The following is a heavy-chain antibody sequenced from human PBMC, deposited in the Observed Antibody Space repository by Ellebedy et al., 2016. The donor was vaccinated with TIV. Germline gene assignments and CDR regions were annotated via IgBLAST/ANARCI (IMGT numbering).Heavy chain of an antibody. Sequence: GESLKISCAASGFTFSTYAMSWVRQAPGKGLEWVSALSGSGDSTYYTDSVKGRFTISRDNSKNTLYLQMNSLRVEDTAIYYCAKAPYSSGWYSGGDYWGQGTLVTVSS. CDR3: AKAPYSSGWYSGGDY. D-gene: IGHD6-13*01. CDR1: GFTFSTYA. J-gene: IGHJ4*02. CDR2: LSGSGDST. V-gene: IGHV3-23*01.